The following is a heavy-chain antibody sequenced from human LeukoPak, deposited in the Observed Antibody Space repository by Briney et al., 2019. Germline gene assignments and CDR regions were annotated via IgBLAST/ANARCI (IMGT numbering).Heavy chain of an antibody. CDR3: ARGSGRGFDY. J-gene: IGHJ4*02. V-gene: IGHV4-34*01. Sequence: GSLRLSCAASGFTFSSYAMSWVRQPPGKGLEWIGEINHSGSTNYNPSLKSRVTISVDTSKNQFSLKLSSVTAADTAVYYCARGSGRGFDYWGQGTLVTVSS. CDR2: INHSGST. CDR1: GFTFSSYA. D-gene: IGHD2-15*01.